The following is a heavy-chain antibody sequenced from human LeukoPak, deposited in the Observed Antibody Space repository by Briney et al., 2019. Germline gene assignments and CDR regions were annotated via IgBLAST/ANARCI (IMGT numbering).Heavy chain of an antibody. D-gene: IGHD2-21*01. CDR3: AKFLPTHIVVANYYFDY. J-gene: IGHJ4*02. CDR2: ISGSGGST. CDR1: GFTFSSYA. Sequence: GGSLRLSCAASGFTFSSYAMSWVRQAPGKGLEWVSAISGSGGSTYYADSVKGRFTISRDNSKNTLYLQMNSLRAEDTAAYYCAKFLPTHIVVANYYFDYWGQGTLVTVSS. V-gene: IGHV3-23*01.